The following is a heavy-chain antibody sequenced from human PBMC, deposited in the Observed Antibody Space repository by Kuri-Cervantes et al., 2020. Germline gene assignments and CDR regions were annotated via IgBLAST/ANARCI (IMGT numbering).Heavy chain of an antibody. V-gene: IGHV3-48*03. CDR3: ARATGAGSYAQADY. Sequence: GESLKISCAASGFIFSAYEMNWVRQAPGKGLDWVSYISNSGDTIYYADSVKGRFTISRDNAKNSLYLQMNSLRAEDTAVYYCARATGAGSYAQADYWGQGTLVTVSS. J-gene: IGHJ4*02. CDR2: ISNSGDTI. D-gene: IGHD3-10*01. CDR1: GFIFSAYE.